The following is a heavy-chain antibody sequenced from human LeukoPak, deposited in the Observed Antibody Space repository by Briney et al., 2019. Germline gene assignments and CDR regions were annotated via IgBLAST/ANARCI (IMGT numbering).Heavy chain of an antibody. CDR1: GFTFSSYG. CDR2: IRYDGSNK. D-gene: IGHD6-13*01. CDR3: AKLTAAAGMSIGDY. Sequence: GGSLRLSCAASGFTFSSYGMHWVRQAPGKGLEWVSFIRYDGSNKYYADSVKGGFTISRDNYKNTLYLQMNSLRAEDTAVYYCAKLTAAAGMSIGDYWGQGTLVTVSS. V-gene: IGHV3-30*02. J-gene: IGHJ4*02.